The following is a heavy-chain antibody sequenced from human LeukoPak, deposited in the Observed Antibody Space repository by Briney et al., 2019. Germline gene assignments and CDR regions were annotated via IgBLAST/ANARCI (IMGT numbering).Heavy chain of an antibody. D-gene: IGHD3-10*01. CDR1: GFTFSSYG. CDR2: IRYDGSNK. CDR3: AKSYGSGIYYYYMDV. J-gene: IGHJ6*03. Sequence: GGSLRLSCAASGFTFSSYGMHWVRQAPGKGLEWVSFIRYDGSNKYYADSVKGRFTISRDNSKNTLYLQMNSLRAEDTAVYYCAKSYGSGIYYYYMDVWGKGTTVTVSS. V-gene: IGHV3-30*02.